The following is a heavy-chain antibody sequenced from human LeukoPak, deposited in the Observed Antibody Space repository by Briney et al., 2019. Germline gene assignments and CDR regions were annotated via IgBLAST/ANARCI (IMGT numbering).Heavy chain of an antibody. D-gene: IGHD6-13*01. CDR1: GFSFSNYW. CDR3: ARGRSSSWFDY. J-gene: IGHJ5*01. Sequence: GGSLRLSCAASGFSFSNYWFHWVRHAPGEGLVWVSRTNEHGTIINYADSVKGRFTISRDNSKNTLYLQMNSLRAEDTAVYYCARGRSSSWFDYWGQGTLVTVSS. V-gene: IGHV3-74*01. CDR2: TNEHGTII.